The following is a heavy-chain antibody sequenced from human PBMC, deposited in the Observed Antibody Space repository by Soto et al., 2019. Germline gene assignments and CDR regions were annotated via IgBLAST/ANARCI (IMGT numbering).Heavy chain of an antibody. CDR3: IRGGSPYYYDY. CDR2: ILSKAGNYAT. Sequence: GGPLRVSCAASGLIFSGSAVHWVRQAYGKGLEWVGRILSKAGNYATAYPASMKGRFTISRDDSENTAFLQMNSLKTEDTAVYYCIRGGSPYYYDYWGQGTLVTVSS. J-gene: IGHJ4*02. CDR1: GLIFSGSA. V-gene: IGHV3-73*01.